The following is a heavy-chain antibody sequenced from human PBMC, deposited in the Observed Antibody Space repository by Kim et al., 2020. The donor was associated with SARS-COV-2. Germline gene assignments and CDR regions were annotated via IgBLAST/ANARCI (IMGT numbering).Heavy chain of an antibody. V-gene: IGHV4-39*01. Sequence: NYNPSLKSRVTFSVDTPKNQFSLKLSSVTAADTAVYYCARQDSGWSRSFYTWGQGTLVTVSS. J-gene: IGHJ5*02. D-gene: IGHD6-19*01. CDR3: ARQDSGWSRSFYT.